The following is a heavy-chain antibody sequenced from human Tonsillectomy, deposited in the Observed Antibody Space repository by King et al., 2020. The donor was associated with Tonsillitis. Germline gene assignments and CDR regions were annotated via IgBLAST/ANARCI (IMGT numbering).Heavy chain of an antibody. CDR1: GFTFSSNG. CDR2: ISYDGNNK. Sequence: LVESGGGVVQPGRSLRLSCAASGFTFSSNGMHWVRQAPGKGLEWVAIISYDGNNKYYADSVKGRFTISRDNSKNTLYLQMNSLRVEDTAVYYCARDQSSGWCFDHWGQGTLVTVSS. CDR3: ARDQSSGWCFDH. J-gene: IGHJ4*02. V-gene: IGHV3-33*05. D-gene: IGHD6-19*01.